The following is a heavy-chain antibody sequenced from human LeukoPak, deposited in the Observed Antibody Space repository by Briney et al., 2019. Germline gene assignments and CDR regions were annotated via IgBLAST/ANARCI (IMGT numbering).Heavy chain of an antibody. CDR2: INTDGSGT. Sequence: GGSLRISCAASGFTFSSFWMHWVRQAPGEGLVFISRINTDGSGTNYVDSVKGRFTISRDNAKNTLYLQMNSLRVEDTAMYYCARYCSSTSCPPEIYYYYYYYMDVWGKGTTVTVSS. V-gene: IGHV3-74*01. J-gene: IGHJ6*03. CDR3: ARYCSSTSCPPEIYYYYYYYMDV. D-gene: IGHD2-2*01. CDR1: GFTFSSFW.